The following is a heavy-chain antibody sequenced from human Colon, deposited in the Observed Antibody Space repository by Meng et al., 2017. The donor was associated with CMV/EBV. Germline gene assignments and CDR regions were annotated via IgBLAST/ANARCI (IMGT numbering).Heavy chain of an antibody. CDR2: VTDGGTTK. CDR1: FSTKG. D-gene: IGHD5-18*01. CDR3: AKESASATGGCTYGPQGFDY. V-gene: IGHV3-30*18. J-gene: IGHJ4*02. Sequence: FSTKGKHWVRQAPGKGLEWVAVVTDGGTTKSYADSVKGRVTISRDNSKNTLYLEMNSLRVEDTAVYYCAKESASATGGCTYGPQGFDYWGQGTLVTVSS.